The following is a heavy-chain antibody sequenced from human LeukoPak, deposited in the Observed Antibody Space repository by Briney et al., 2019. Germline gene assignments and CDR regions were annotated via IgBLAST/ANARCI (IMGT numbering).Heavy chain of an antibody. J-gene: IGHJ4*02. CDR2: IYHSGST. V-gene: IGHV4-39*07. CDR3: ARLGGSPGTVPGFSY. D-gene: IGHD3-16*01. CDR1: GGSITSGSYY. Sequence: SETLSLTCTVSGGSITSGSYYWGWIRQPPGKGLEWIGSIYHSGSTYYNPSLKSRVTISVDTSKNQFSLKLSSVTAADTAVYYCARLGGSPGTVPGFSYWGQGTLVTVSS.